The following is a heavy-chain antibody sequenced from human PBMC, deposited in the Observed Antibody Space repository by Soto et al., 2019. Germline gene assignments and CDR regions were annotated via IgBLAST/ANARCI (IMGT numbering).Heavy chain of an antibody. CDR2: IKSRADGGTK. CDR3: ATTGGYRVETPTSRFSYFDY. J-gene: IGHJ4*02. Sequence: EMHLVDSGGGLVKPGGSLRLSCAASGFTFSHAWMSWVRQAPGKGLEWVGRIKSRADGGTKDYGAPVRGRFTISRDDSENMLYLQMNSLRPDDTAVYYCATTGGYRVETPTSRFSYFDYWGQGTLVTVAS. D-gene: IGHD1-26*01. CDR1: GFTFSHAW. V-gene: IGHV3-15*01.